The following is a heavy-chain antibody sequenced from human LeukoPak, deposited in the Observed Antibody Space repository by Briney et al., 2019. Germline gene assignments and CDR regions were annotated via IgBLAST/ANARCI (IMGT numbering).Heavy chain of an antibody. D-gene: IGHD6-13*01. CDR3: ARGEVAAALTN. CDR2: IYHGGST. Sequence: RTSETLSLTCTVSGYSISSGYYWGWIRQPPGKGLEWIGSIYHGGSTNYNPSLKSRVTISIDTSKNQFSLKLSSVAAADTAVYYCARGEVAAALTNWGQGTLVTVSS. CDR1: GYSISSGYY. V-gene: IGHV4-38-2*02. J-gene: IGHJ4*02.